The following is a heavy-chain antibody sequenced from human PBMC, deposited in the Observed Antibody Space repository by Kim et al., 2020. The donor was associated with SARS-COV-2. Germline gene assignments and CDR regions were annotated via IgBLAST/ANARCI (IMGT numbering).Heavy chain of an antibody. CDR2: NT. Sequence: NTNYAQKFQERVTITRDMSTSTAYMELSSLRSEDTAVYYCAASNGSEVHWGQGTLVTVSS. D-gene: IGHD3-10*01. V-gene: IGHV1-58*01. CDR3: AASNGSEVH. J-gene: IGHJ4*02.